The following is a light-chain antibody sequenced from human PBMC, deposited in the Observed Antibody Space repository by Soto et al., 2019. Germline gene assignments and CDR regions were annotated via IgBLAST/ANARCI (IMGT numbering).Light chain of an antibody. J-gene: IGKJ4*01. CDR3: QQLNSYPRT. Sequence: IQLTQSPSSPSASVGDRVTITCLARQGISSFLAWYQQEPGKAPKLLIYAASTLQSGVTSRFSGSGSGTDFTLTISSLQPEDFATYYCQQLNSYPRTFGGGTKVDIK. V-gene: IGKV1-9*01. CDR2: AAS. CDR1: QGISSF.